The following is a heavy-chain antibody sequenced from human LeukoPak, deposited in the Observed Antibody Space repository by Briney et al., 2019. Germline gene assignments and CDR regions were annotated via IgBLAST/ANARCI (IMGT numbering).Heavy chain of an antibody. J-gene: IGHJ5*02. CDR2: IIPILGIA. V-gene: IGHV1-69*04. CDR1: GGTFSSYA. CDR3: ARGGAAAGTRWFDA. Sequence: GSSVKVSCKASGGTFSSYAIRWVRQAPGQGLEWMGRIIPILGIANYAQKFQGRVTITADKSTSTAYMELSSLRSEDTAVYYCARGGAAAGTRWFDAWGQGILVTVSS. D-gene: IGHD6-13*01.